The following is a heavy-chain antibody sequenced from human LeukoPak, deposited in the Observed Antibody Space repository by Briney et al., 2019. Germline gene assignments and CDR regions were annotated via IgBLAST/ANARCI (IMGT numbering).Heavy chain of an antibody. D-gene: IGHD4-17*01. Sequence: SVKVSCKASGGTFSSYAISWVRQAPGQGLEWMGGIIPIFGTANYAQKFQGRVTIAADESTSTAYMELSSLRSEDTAVYYCGRCDYGDYGVGYWGQGTLVTVSS. J-gene: IGHJ4*02. CDR2: IIPIFGTA. CDR3: GRCDYGDYGVGY. V-gene: IGHV1-69*13. CDR1: GGTFSSYA.